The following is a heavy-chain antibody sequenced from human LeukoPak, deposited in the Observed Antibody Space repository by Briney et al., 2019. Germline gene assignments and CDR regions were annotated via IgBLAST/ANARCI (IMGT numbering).Heavy chain of an antibody. J-gene: IGHJ4*02. V-gene: IGHV3-30*02. CDR2: IRYDGSIK. D-gene: IGHD1-26*01. CDR3: AKDRWDLPFDY. Sequence: GGSLRLSCAASGFTFSRNGMHWVRQAPGRGLVWVALIRYDGSIKYYEDSVKGRFTISRDNSQNTLYLQMNSLRAEDTAVYYCAKDRWDLPFDYWGQGTLVTVSS. CDR1: GFTFSRNG.